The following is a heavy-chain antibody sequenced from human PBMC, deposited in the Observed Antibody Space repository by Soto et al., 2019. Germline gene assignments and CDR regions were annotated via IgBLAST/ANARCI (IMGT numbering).Heavy chain of an antibody. CDR2: INHSGST. CDR3: ARLARVTTNY. J-gene: IGHJ4*02. CDR1: GGSFSGYY. D-gene: IGHD4-17*01. V-gene: IGHV4-34*01. Sequence: SETLSLTCAVYGGSFSGYYWSWIRQPPGKGLEWIGEINHSGSTNYNPSLKSRVTISVDTSKNQFSLKLSSVTAADTAVYYCARLARVTTNYWGQGTLVTVSS.